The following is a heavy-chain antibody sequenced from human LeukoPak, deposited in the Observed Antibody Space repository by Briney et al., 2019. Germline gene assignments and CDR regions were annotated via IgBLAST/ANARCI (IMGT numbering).Heavy chain of an antibody. CDR1: GYSISSGYY. D-gene: IGHD3-22*01. V-gene: IGHV4-38-2*01. CDR3: ARWLLYAFDI. CDR2: IYHSGST. J-gene: IGHJ3*02. Sequence: SETLSLTCAVSGYSISSGYYWGWIRQPPGKGLEWIGNIYHSGSTYYNPSLKSRVTISVDTSKNQFSLKLSSVTAADTAVYYCARWLLYAFDIWGQGTMVTVSS.